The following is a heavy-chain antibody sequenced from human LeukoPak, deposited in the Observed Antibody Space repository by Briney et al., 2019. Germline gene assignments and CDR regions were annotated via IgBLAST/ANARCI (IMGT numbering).Heavy chain of an antibody. CDR1: GFTFSSYW. CDR3: AKALSSSFYYFDL. D-gene: IGHD3-16*02. CDR2: INTDGKAT. V-gene: IGHV3-74*01. J-gene: IGHJ2*01. Sequence: GGSLRLSCAASGFTFSSYWMHWVGQAPGKGLLWVARINTDGKATTYADSVKGRFTISRDNARDTVYLQMNSLRAEDTAIYYCAKALSSSFYYFDLGGRGTLVTVSS.